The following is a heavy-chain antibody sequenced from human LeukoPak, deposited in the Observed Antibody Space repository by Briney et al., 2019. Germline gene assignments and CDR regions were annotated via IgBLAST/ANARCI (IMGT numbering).Heavy chain of an antibody. CDR2: IYTSGST. Sequence: SQTLSLTCTVSGGSISSGSYYWSWIRQPAGKGLEWIGRIYTSGSTNYNPSLKSRVTMSVDTSKNQFSLKLSSVTAADTAVYYCARDMRAAWFDPWGQGTLVTVSS. D-gene: IGHD3-16*01. CDR1: GGSISSGSYY. CDR3: ARDMRAAWFDP. J-gene: IGHJ5*02. V-gene: IGHV4-61*02.